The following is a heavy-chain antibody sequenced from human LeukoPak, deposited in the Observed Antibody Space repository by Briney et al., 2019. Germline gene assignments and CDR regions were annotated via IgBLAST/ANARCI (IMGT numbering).Heavy chain of an antibody. D-gene: IGHD2-2*01. V-gene: IGHV3-11*05. CDR2: ISSTSRYT. CDR1: GFTFSDYY. Sequence: GGSLRLSCAASGFTFSDYYMSWIRQAPGKGLEWVSYISSTSRYTNYADSVKGRFTISRDNAENSLYLQMNSLRAEDTAVYYCARDLKVGCSNTGCRGTDVWGQGTTVTVSS. CDR3: ARDLKVGCSNTGCRGTDV. J-gene: IGHJ6*02.